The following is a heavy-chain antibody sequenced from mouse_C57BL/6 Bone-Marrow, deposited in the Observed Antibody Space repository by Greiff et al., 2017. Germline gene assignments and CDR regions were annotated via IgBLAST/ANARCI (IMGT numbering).Heavy chain of an antibody. V-gene: IGHV5-12*01. Sequence: DVKLVESGGGLVQPGGSLKLSCAASGFTFSDYYMYWVRQTPEKRLEWVAYISNGGGSTYYPDTVKGRFTISRDNAKNTLYLQMSRLKSEDTAMYYCARLTWLAYWGQGTLVTVSA. CDR2: ISNGGGST. CDR3: ARLTWLAY. J-gene: IGHJ3*01. CDR1: GFTFSDYY.